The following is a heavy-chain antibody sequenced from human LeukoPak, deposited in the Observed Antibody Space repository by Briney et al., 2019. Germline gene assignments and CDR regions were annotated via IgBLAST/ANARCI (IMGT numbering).Heavy chain of an antibody. V-gene: IGHV3-23*01. D-gene: IGHD3-10*01. CDR3: AKEGYYYSSGSLAGFDF. J-gene: IGHJ4*02. CDR2: ISASGDNT. CDR1: GFTFSSYA. Sequence: GGSLRLSCTASGFTFSSYAMSWVRQAPGKGLEWVSAISASGDNTYYADSVKGRLTISRDNSKNTLYVQMNSLRAEDTAVYYCAKEGYYYSSGSLAGFDFWGQGTLVTVSS.